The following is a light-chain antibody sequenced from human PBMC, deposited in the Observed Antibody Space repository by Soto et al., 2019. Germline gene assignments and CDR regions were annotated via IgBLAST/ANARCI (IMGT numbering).Light chain of an antibody. J-gene: IGLJ2*01. Sequence: QSVLTQPPSASGTPGQRVTISCSGSSSNIGGNIVNWYQQLPGTAPKLLIYSNNQRPAGVPDRFSGSKSGTSASLAISGLQSEDEADYYCATWDDSLNGHVVFGGGTKLTVL. CDR3: ATWDDSLNGHVV. V-gene: IGLV1-44*01. CDR2: SNN. CDR1: SSNIGGNI.